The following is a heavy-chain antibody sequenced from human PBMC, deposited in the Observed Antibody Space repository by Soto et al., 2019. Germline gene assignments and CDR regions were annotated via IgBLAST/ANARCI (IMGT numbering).Heavy chain of an antibody. CDR3: AGDVGATGD. CDR2: INAGNGNT. V-gene: IGHV1-3*01. Sequence: QVQLVQSGAEVKKPGASVKVSCKASGYTFTSYAMHWVRQAPGQRLEWMGWINAGNGNTKYSQKFQGRVTITRDTSASTAYIELSNQRSEETAVEYCAGDVGATGDWSQGTLVTVSS. J-gene: IGHJ4*02. D-gene: IGHD1-26*01. CDR1: GYTFTSYA.